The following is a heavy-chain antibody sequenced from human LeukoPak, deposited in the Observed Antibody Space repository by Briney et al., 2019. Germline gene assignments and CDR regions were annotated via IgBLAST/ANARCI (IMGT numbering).Heavy chain of an antibody. CDR3: ARDEYCTNGVCYSGTNWFDP. J-gene: IGHJ5*02. D-gene: IGHD2-8*01. V-gene: IGHV1-69*04. Sequence: SVKVSCKASVGTFSSYTISWVRQAPGQGLEWMGRIIPILGIAKYAQKFQGTVLINADKSTSTAYMELSSLRSEDTAVYYCARDEYCTNGVCYSGTNWFDPWGQGTLVTVSS. CDR2: IIPILGIA. CDR1: VGTFSSYT.